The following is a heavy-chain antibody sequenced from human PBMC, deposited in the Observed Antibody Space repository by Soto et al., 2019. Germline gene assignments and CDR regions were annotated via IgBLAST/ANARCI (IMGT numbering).Heavy chain of an antibody. Sequence: EVQLVESGGGLVQPGGSLRLSCAASGFTFSTYEMNWVRQAPGKGLEWVSYISSSGSTIYYADSVKGRFTISRDNAKNSLNPQMNRLRAEDSAVYYWARHQDTRVWRFDLRGQGALVTVSS. J-gene: IGHJ5*02. D-gene: IGHD2-15*01. CDR2: ISSSGSTI. CDR1: GFTFSTYE. V-gene: IGHV3-48*03. CDR3: ARHQDTRVWRFDL.